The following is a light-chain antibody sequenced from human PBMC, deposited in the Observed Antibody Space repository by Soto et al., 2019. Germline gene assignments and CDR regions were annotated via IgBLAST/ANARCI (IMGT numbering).Light chain of an antibody. CDR3: QQYYNWPRT. V-gene: IGKV3-15*01. CDR2: DAS. Sequence: EIVIPQSPPTLSVSPGERATLSCRASQRVSSNLAWYQQKPGQAPRLLIYDASTRATGIPDRFIGSGSGTEFTLSISSLQSEDFAVYYCQQYYNWPRTFGQGTKVDIK. CDR1: QRVSSN. J-gene: IGKJ1*01.